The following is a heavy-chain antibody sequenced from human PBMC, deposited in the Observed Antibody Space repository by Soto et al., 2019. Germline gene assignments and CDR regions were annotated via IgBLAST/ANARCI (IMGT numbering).Heavy chain of an antibody. Sequence: PSETLSLTCTVSGGSVSSGSYYWSWIRQPPGKGLEWIGYIYYSGSTNYSPSLKSRVTISVDTSKNQFSLKLSSVTAADTAVYYCARDIVVVVAATTYYYYYGMDVLGQGTTVTVSS. D-gene: IGHD2-15*01. CDR2: IYYSGST. CDR3: ARDIVVVVAATTYYYYYGMDV. V-gene: IGHV4-61*01. CDR1: GGSVSSGSYY. J-gene: IGHJ6*02.